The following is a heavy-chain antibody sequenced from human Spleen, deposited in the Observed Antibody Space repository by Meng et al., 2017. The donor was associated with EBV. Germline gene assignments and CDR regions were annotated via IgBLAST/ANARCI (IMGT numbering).Heavy chain of an antibody. CDR1: GFTFTDYT. CDR3: AKDEAIGY. Sequence: EVRLVESGGXLVKPGGSLRLSCAASGFTFTDYTMNWVRQAPGKGLGWVSSISSRSNYIYYGDSVKGRFTISRDNAKNSLYLQMNSLRAEDTAVYYCAKDEAIGYWGQGILVTVSS. J-gene: IGHJ4*02. V-gene: IGHV3-21*02. CDR2: ISSRSNYI.